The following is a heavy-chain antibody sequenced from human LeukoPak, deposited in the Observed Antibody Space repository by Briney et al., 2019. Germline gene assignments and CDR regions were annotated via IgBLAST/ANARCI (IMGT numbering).Heavy chain of an antibody. CDR1: GYTFTGYY. Sequence: ASVKVSCKASGYTFTGYYMHWVRQAPGQGLEWMGWINPNSGGTNYAQKFQGRVTMTRDTSISTAYMELSRLRSDDTAVYYCARVAGRGVIMSPVDYWGQGTLVTVSS. CDR3: ARVAGRGVIMSPVDY. CDR2: INPNSGGT. D-gene: IGHD3-10*01. V-gene: IGHV1-2*02. J-gene: IGHJ4*02.